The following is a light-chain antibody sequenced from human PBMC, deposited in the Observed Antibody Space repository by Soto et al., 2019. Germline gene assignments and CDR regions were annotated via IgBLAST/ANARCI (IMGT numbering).Light chain of an antibody. J-gene: IGLJ2*01. V-gene: IGLV2-14*01. CDR2: EVS. CDR3: SSYTSINTLL. CDR1: SSDIGGYDS. Sequence: QAVVTQPASVSGSPGQSITISCTGTSSDIGGYDSVSWYQQHPGKAPKLLIYEVSSRPSGVSDRFSGSKSGNTASLTISGLQPEDETDYYCSSYTSINTLLFGGGTKLTVL.